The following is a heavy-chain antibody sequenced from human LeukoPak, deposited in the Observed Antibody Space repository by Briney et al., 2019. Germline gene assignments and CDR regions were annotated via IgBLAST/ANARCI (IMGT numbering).Heavy chain of an antibody. Sequence: GASVKVSCKASGYTFISYGINWVRQAPGQGLEWMGWISAYNGNTNYAQKFQGRVTMTTDTSTSTAYMELRSLRSDDTAVYYCARGSSESYYGPIHYFDYWGQGTLVTVSS. CDR1: GYTFISYG. J-gene: IGHJ4*02. D-gene: IGHD1-26*01. CDR3: ARGSSESYYGPIHYFDY. CDR2: ISAYNGNT. V-gene: IGHV1-18*01.